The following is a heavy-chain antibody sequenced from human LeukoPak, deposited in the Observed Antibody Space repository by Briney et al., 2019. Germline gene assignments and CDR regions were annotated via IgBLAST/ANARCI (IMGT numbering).Heavy chain of an antibody. D-gene: IGHD3-10*01. CDR1: GGTFSSYA. CDR3: ARSSVRRGPCGY. J-gene: IGHJ4*02. V-gene: IGHV1-69*13. Sequence: ASVKVSCKASGGTFSSYAISWVRQAPGQGLEWMGGIIPIFGTANYAQKFQGRVTITADESTSTAYMELSSLRSEDTAVYYCARSSVRRGPCGYWGQGTLVTVSS. CDR2: IIPIFGTA.